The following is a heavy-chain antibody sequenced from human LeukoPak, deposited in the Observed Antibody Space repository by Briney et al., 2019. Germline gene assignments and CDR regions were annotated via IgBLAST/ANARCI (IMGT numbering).Heavy chain of an antibody. CDR2: IYTSGST. CDR3: ARSLTGSSSWTKLRFDP. D-gene: IGHD6-13*01. Sequence: SETLSLTCSVSGGSITSSSYYWSWIRQPAGKGLEWIGRIYTSGSTNYNPSLKSRVTISVDTSKNQFSLKLSSVTAADTAVYYCARSLTGSSSWTKLRFDPWGQGTLVTVSS. V-gene: IGHV4-61*02. CDR1: GGSITSSSYY. J-gene: IGHJ5*02.